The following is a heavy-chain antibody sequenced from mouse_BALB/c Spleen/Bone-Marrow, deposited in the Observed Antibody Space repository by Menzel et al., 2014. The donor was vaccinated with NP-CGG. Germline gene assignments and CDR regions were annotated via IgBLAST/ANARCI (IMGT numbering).Heavy chain of an antibody. J-gene: IGHJ1*01. CDR3: TRHTAAWYFDA. CDR2: INTNGGTT. CDR1: GFTFSSYY. Sequence: EVKLVESGGGLVKLGGSLKLSCAASGFTFSSYYMSWVRQTPEKRLELVATINTNGGTTYYPDTVKGRFTISRDNAKNTLYLQMSSLKSEDTALYYCTRHTAAWYFDAWGAGTTVTVSS. V-gene: IGHV5-6-2*01. D-gene: IGHD1-2*01.